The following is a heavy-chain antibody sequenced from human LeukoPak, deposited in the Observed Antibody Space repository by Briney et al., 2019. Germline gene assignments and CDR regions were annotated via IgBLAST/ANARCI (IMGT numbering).Heavy chain of an antibody. CDR1: GVSISSYY. CDR2: IYYSGST. J-gene: IGHJ4*02. D-gene: IGHD6-19*01. Sequence: PSETLSLTCTVSGVSISSYYWSWIRQPPGKGLEWIGYIYYSGSTNYNPSLNSRVTISVDTSKNQFSLKLSSVTAADTAVYYCARERVSVGWFDYWGQGTLVTVSS. CDR3: ARERVSVGWFDY. V-gene: IGHV4-59*01.